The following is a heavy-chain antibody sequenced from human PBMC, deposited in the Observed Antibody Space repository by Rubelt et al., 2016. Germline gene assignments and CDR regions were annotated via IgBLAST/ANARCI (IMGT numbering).Heavy chain of an antibody. D-gene: IGHD5-12*01. CDR3: ATRGS. J-gene: IGHJ4*02. V-gene: IGHV3-66*01. Sequence: VQLVESGGGVVQPGRSLRLSCAASGFRFSIHAMHWVRQAPGKGLEWVSIIHSGGSTFNADSVKGRVTIARETCKNARNTQMNSRRVEDTAGYYCATRGSGGQGTLVTVSS. CDR1: GFRFSIHA. CDR2: IHSGGST.